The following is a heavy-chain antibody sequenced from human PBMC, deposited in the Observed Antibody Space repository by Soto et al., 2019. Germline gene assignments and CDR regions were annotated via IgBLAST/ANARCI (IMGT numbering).Heavy chain of an antibody. J-gene: IGHJ6*03. D-gene: IGHD2-21*01. Sequence: EVQLVESGGGLVKPGGSLRLSCVVSGFTFSNYSMNWVRQAPGKGLEWVSAISRSSIYTYYADSVKGRFTISRDKAKNSVYLHMNSLRAEGTALYYCASYFKDSQYYCYCMDVGGKGTTVTVSS. CDR1: GFTFSNYS. CDR2: ISRSSIYT. CDR3: ASYFKDSQYYCYCMDV. V-gene: IGHV3-21*06.